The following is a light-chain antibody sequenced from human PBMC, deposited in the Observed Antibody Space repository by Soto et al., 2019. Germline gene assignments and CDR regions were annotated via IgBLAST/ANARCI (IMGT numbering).Light chain of an antibody. CDR3: QQYNNWWT. Sequence: VVMPPSPATLSVSPGERATLSCRASQSVRSSLAWYQQKPGQAPRLLIYGASTRATGIPARFSGSGSGTEFTLTISSLQSEDFAIYYCQQYNNWWTFGQGTKVEI. CDR1: QSVRSS. J-gene: IGKJ1*01. CDR2: GAS. V-gene: IGKV3-15*01.